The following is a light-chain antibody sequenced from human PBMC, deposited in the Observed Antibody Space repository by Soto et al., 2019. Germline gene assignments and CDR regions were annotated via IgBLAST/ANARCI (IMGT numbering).Light chain of an antibody. J-gene: IGKJ1*01. CDR3: QQYDYWPPWT. Sequence: EIVMTQSPATLSVSPWERATLSCRASESVSSNLAWYQQKPGQAPRLLMYGASTRATGTPDRFSGSGSGTEFTLTISSLQSEDFAVYYCQQYDYWPPWTFGQGTKVDIK. CDR2: GAS. V-gene: IGKV3-15*01. CDR1: ESVSSN.